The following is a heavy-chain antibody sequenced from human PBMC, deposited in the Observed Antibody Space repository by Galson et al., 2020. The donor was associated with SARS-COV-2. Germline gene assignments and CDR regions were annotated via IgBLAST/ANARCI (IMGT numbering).Heavy chain of an antibody. V-gene: IGHV2-5*02. CDR2: IFWDDGK. D-gene: IGHD1-1*01. CDR1: GFSLNTSGVC. CDR3: APNLYKWNGGGWFDP. J-gene: IGHJ5*02. Sequence: KMSGPPLVKPTQALTLTCTYSGFSLNTSGVCVGWIRQPPGKALEWLAAIFWDDGKHYSPSLKSRLTITKDTSKNQVVLTMTNMDPVDTATYYCAPNLYKWNGGGWFDPWGQGTLVTVAS.